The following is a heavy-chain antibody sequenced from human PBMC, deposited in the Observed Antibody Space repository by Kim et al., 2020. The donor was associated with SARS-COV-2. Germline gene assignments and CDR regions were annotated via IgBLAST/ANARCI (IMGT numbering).Heavy chain of an antibody. V-gene: IGHV1-46*01. CDR2: INPGSGGT. Sequence: ASVKVSCKASGYTFTNYYMHWVRQAPGQGLEWMGIINPGSGGTSYAQRFQGRVTMTRDTSTSTIYMELSSLRSEDTAMYFCARGSGGASYTLIPYSSDWPPADYWGQGTLVPVSS. J-gene: IGHJ4*02. D-gene: IGHD6-19*01. CDR3: ARGSGGASYTLIPYSSDWPPADY. CDR1: GYTFTNYY.